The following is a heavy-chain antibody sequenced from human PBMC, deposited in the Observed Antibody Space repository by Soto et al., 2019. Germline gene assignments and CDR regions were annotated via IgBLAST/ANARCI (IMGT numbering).Heavy chain of an antibody. CDR1: GYTFSNYD. Sequence: QVQLVQSGAELKKPGASVKVSCKASGYTFSNYDMNWVRQATGQGPEWIGWVNPNNGDTGYAQKFQGRVTLTTDLSTTTAYRELTSRRSEDTAIYYCAKVSRKGSAIDFDYWGQGTLITVSS. CDR3: AKVSRKGSAIDFDY. CDR2: VNPNNGDT. D-gene: IGHD3-10*01. V-gene: IGHV1-8*01. J-gene: IGHJ4*02.